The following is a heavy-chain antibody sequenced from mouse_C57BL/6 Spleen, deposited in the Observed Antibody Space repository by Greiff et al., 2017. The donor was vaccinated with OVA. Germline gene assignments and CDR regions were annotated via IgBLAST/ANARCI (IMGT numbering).Heavy chain of an antibody. CDR2: IYPGSGNT. CDR1: GYTFTDHY. D-gene: IGHD2-3*01. J-gene: IGHJ4*01. Sequence: VQLQQSGAELVRPGASVKLSCKASGYTFTDHYINWVKQRPGQGLEWIARIYPGSGNTYYNEKFKGKATLTAEKSSSTAYMQLSSLTSEDSAVYFCARWDGYYNYAMDYWGQGTSVTVSS. V-gene: IGHV1-76*01. CDR3: ARWDGYYNYAMDY.